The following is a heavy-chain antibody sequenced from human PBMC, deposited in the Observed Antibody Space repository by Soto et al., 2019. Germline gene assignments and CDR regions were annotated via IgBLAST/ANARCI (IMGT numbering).Heavy chain of an antibody. V-gene: IGHV4-31*03. CDR3: AREITHIGGATTTPDAFDI. D-gene: IGHD1-26*01. J-gene: IGHJ3*02. Sequence: QVQLQESGPGLVKPSQTLSLTCTVSGGSISSGGYYWSWIRQHPGKGLEWIGYIYYSGSTYYNPSLKSRVTISVDTSKNQFSLKLSSVTAADTAVYYSAREITHIGGATTTPDAFDIWGQGTMVTVSS. CDR2: IYYSGST. CDR1: GGSISSGGYY.